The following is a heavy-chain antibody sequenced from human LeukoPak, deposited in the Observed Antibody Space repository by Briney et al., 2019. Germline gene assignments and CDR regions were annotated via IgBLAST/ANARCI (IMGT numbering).Heavy chain of an antibody. Sequence: GGSLRLSCAASGFTFSFNSMHWVRQGPGKGLVWVSRIKRDGSGATYADSVKGRVTISRDNAKNSLYLQMSNLRAEDTAVYFCARGGGLDVWGQGATVAVSS. CDR1: GFTFSFNS. CDR3: ARGGGLDV. D-gene: IGHD3-16*01. CDR2: IKRDGSGA. V-gene: IGHV3-74*01. J-gene: IGHJ6*02.